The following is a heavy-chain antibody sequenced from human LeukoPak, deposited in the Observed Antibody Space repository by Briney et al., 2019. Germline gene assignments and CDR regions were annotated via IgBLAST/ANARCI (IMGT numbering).Heavy chain of an antibody. CDR2: IYTSGST. J-gene: IGHJ6*03. V-gene: IGHV4-4*07. CDR3: ARDIPYCSGGSCYYYMDV. D-gene: IGHD2-15*01. CDR1: GGSISSYY. Sequence: PSETLSLTCTASGGSISSYYWSWIRQPAGKGLEWIGRIYTSGSTNYNPSLKSRVTMSVDTSKNQFSLKLSSVTAADTAVYYCARDIPYCSGGSCYYYMDVWGKGTTVTVSS.